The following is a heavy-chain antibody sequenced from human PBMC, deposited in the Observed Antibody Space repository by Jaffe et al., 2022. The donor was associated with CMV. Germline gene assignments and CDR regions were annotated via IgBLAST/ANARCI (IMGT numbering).Heavy chain of an antibody. Sequence: QVQLQESGPGLVKPSETLSLTCTVSGGSISGYYWTWVRQPPGKGLEWIGYIYSSGSTKYNPSLRSRVTISLDTSKNQFSLKLSSVTAADTAVYYCARFVGGSGWFFDYWGQGTLVTVSS. J-gene: IGHJ4*02. CDR1: GGSISGYY. V-gene: IGHV4-59*08. CDR3: ARFVGGSGWFFDY. CDR2: IYSSGST. D-gene: IGHD6-19*01.